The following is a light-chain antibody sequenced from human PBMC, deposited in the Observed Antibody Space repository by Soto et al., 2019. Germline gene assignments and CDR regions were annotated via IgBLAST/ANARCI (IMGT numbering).Light chain of an antibody. CDR2: DAS. CDR3: QQRSNWLT. Sequence: EIVLTQSPATLSLSPGERATLSCRASQSVGSYLAWYQQKPGQAPRLLIYDASNRATRIPARFSGSGSGTDFTLTISSLEPEDFAVYFCQQRSNWLTFGGGTKVEIK. V-gene: IGKV3-11*01. CDR1: QSVGSY. J-gene: IGKJ4*01.